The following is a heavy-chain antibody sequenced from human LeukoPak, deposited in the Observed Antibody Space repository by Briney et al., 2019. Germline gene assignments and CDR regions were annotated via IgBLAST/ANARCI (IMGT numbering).Heavy chain of an antibody. CDR3: ARGGYYGSGNDFRFDP. Sequence: PSETLSLTCAVYGGSFSGYFWSWIRQPPGKGLEWIGEINHSGSTNYNPSLKSRATISVDTSKNQFSLKLSSVTAVDTAIYYCARGGYYGSGNDFRFDPWGQGTLVTVSS. CDR1: GGSFSGYF. D-gene: IGHD3-10*01. CDR2: INHSGST. J-gene: IGHJ5*02. V-gene: IGHV4-34*01.